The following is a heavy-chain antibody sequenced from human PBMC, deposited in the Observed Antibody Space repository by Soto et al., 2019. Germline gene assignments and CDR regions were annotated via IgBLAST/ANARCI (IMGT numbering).Heavy chain of an antibody. CDR3: ARGGKWELLLRL. CDR1: GFSFSDYG. V-gene: IGHV3-33*01. J-gene: IGHJ4*02. D-gene: IGHD1-26*01. CDR2: IWYDGSVT. Sequence: QVQLVESGGGVVRPGTSLRLSCEGSGFSFSDYGMNWVRQAPGKGLEWVAVIWYDGSVTHYADSVKGRFTISRDISKNTLYLQMTSLRVEDTAVYFCARGGKWELLLRLWGQGTLVTVSS.